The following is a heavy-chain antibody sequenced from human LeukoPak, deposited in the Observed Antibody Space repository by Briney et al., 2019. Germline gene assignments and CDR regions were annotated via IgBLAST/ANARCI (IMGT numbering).Heavy chain of an antibody. Sequence: ASVKVSCKASGYTFTGYYMHWVRQAPGQGLEWMGWINPNSGGTNYAQKFQGWVTMTRDTSISTAYMELSRLRSDDTAVYYCAREARIAAALDYWGQRTLVTVSS. CDR3: AREARIAAALDY. V-gene: IGHV1-2*04. CDR1: GYTFTGYY. CDR2: INPNSGGT. D-gene: IGHD6-13*01. J-gene: IGHJ4*02.